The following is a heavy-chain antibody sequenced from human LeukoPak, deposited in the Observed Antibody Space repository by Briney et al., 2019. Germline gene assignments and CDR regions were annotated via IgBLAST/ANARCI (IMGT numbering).Heavy chain of an antibody. CDR1: GFTFSSHT. CDR3: ARGRGLPVRPPNEGFLDY. D-gene: IGHD6-6*01. V-gene: IGHV3-23*01. Sequence: GGSLRLSCAASGFTFSSHTMSWVRQAPGKGLEWVSGMSGSGVNTSYANSVKGRFTISRDKFMNTLYLQMNSLRAEDTAVYYCARGRGLPVRPPNEGFLDYWGRGTLVTVSS. J-gene: IGHJ4*02. CDR2: MSGSGVNT.